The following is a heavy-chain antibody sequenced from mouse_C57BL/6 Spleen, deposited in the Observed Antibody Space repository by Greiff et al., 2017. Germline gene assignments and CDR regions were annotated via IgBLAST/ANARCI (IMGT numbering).Heavy chain of an antibody. Sequence: EVQLQQSGPELVKPGASVKISCKASGYSFTDYNMNWVKQSNGKSLEWIGVINPNNGTTSYNQKFKGKATLTADQSSSTAYMQLNSLTSDDSAVYFCARSRGSSYGYFGVWGTGTTGTVSS. J-gene: IGHJ1*03. CDR1: GYSFTDYN. D-gene: IGHD1-1*01. CDR2: INPNNGTT. CDR3: ARSRGSSYGYFGV. V-gene: IGHV1-39*01.